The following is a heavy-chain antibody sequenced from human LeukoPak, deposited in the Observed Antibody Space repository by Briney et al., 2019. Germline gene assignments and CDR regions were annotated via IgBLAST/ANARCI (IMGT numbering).Heavy chain of an antibody. Sequence: SETLSLTCTVSGVSISSNYWSWIRQPAGKGLEWIGRIYNSGSTNYNTNYNPSLSSRATMSVDTSKKQFSLKLNSVTAADTAVYFCARAIWYGSGTTAFDSWGQGTLVTVSS. CDR1: GVSISSNY. CDR3: ARAIWYGSGTTAFDS. D-gene: IGHD3-10*01. V-gene: IGHV4-4*07. CDR2: IYNSGST. J-gene: IGHJ4*02.